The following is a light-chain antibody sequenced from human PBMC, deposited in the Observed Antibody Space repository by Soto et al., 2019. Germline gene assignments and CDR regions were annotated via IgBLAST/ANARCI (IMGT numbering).Light chain of an antibody. CDR1: QSISSW. J-gene: IGKJ1*01. Sequence: DIQMIQSPSTLSASVGDRVTITCRARQSISSWLAWFQQKPGKAPKLLLYDASNLESGVPSRFSGSGSGPEFTLTISSLQPDDFATYYCQQYNSYWTFGQGTKVEIK. CDR3: QQYNSYWT. V-gene: IGKV1-5*01. CDR2: DAS.